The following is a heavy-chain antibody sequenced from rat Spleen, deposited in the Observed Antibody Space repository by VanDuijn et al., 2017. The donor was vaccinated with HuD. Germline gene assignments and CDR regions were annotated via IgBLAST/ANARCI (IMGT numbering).Heavy chain of an antibody. J-gene: IGHJ3*01. CDR3: ATGGTYSSGYEIWFAY. D-gene: IGHD4-3*01. CDR1: GYSITSNY. CDR2: ISYSGST. V-gene: IGHV3-1*01. Sequence: EVQLQESGPGLVKPSQSLSLTCSVTGYSITSNYWGWIRKFPGNKMEWMGYISYSGSTSYNPSLKSRISITRDTSKNQFFLQLNSVTTEDTATYYCATGGTYSSGYEIWFAYWGQGTLVTVSS.